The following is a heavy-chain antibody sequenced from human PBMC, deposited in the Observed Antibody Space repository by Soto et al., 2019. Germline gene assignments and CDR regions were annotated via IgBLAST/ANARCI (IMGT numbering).Heavy chain of an antibody. CDR1: GGSFSDYR. V-gene: IGHV4-34*02. Sequence: HVQVQQWGAGLLKPSETLSLGCTVYGGSFSDYRWTWIRQPPGKGLERIGELDPRGNINYNPSLSKRVTFSLHASKNQFSLQMNSVTAADTALYFCAYSGYWGQGTLVTVTS. CDR3: AYSGY. CDR2: LDPRGNI. J-gene: IGHJ4*02.